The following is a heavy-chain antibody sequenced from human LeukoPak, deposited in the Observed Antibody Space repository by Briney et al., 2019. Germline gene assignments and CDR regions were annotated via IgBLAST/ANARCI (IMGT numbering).Heavy chain of an antibody. CDR3: ARDPADNYDILGELDAFDM. J-gene: IGHJ3*02. CDR1: GLTFSNYD. CDR2: IWYDGSNK. D-gene: IGHD3-9*01. V-gene: IGHV3-33*01. Sequence: PGRSLRLSCAASGLTFSNYDMHWVRQAPGKGLEWVAVIWYDGSNKYYADSVKGRFTISRDNSKNMLYLQMNSLRVEDTAVYYCARDPADNYDILGELDAFDMWGQGTMVTVSS.